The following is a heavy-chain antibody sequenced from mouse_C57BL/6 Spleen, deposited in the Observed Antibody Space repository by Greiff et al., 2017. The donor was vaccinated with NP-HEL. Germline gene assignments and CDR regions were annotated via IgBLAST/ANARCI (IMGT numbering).Heavy chain of an antibody. D-gene: IGHD3-3*01. CDR1: GFSLTSYG. Sequence: VKLMESGPGLVQPSQSLSITCTVSGFSLTSYGVHWVRQSPGKGLEWLGVIWSGGSTDYNAAFISRLSISKDNSKSQVFFKMNSLQADDTAIYYCARGTFYYAMDYWGQGTSVTVSS. J-gene: IGHJ4*01. CDR3: ARGTFYYAMDY. V-gene: IGHV2-2*01. CDR2: IWSGGST.